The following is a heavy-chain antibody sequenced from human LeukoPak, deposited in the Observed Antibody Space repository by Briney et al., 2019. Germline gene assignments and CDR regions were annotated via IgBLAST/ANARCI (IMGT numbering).Heavy chain of an antibody. D-gene: IGHD3-16*01. CDR3: SRDFVGAEDY. CDR2: ISSDSTTT. V-gene: IGHV3-48*01. Sequence: GGSLRLSCAASGFTFNTYGMNWVRQAPGKGLEWISYISSDSTTTYYADSVKGRFIISRDNAKNSLFLHMNSLRAEDTAVYYCSRDFVGAEDYWGQGTLVTVSS. CDR1: GFTFNTYG. J-gene: IGHJ4*02.